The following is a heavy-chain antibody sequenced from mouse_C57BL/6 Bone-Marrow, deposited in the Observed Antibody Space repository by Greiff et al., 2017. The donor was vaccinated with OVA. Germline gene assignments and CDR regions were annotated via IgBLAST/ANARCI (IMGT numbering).Heavy chain of an antibody. CDR1: GYTFTSYG. Sequence: QVQLQQSGAELARPGASVKLSCKASGYTFTSYGISWVKQRTGQGLEWIGVIYPRSGNTYYNEKFKGKATLTADKSSSTAYMELRRLTSEDSAVYFCVQLAWFAYWGQGTLVTVSA. J-gene: IGHJ3*01. CDR3: VQLAWFAY. V-gene: IGHV1-81*01. D-gene: IGHD3-1*01. CDR2: IYPRSGNT.